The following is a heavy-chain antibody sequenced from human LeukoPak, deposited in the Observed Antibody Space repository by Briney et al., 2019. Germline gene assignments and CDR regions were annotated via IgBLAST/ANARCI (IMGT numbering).Heavy chain of an antibody. D-gene: IGHD4-23*01. CDR3: ARSEPSRWYGGYFDY. Sequence: GGSLRLSCAASGFTVSSNYMSRVRQAPGKGLEWVSVIYSGGSTYYADSVKGRFTISRDNSKNTLYLQMNSLRAEDTAVYYCARSEPSRWYGGYFDYWGQGTLVTVSS. CDR1: GFTVSSNY. J-gene: IGHJ4*02. V-gene: IGHV3-53*01. CDR2: IYSGGST.